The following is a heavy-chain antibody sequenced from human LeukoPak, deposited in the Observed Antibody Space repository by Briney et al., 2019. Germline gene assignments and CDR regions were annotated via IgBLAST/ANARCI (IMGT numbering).Heavy chain of an antibody. D-gene: IGHD1-26*01. CDR1: GGSISSYY. V-gene: IGHV4-59*08. J-gene: IGHJ4*02. Sequence: SETLSLTCTVSGGSISSYYWSWIRQPPGKGLEWIGYIYYSGSTNYNPSLKSRVTISVDTSKNQFSLKLSSVTAADTAVYYCARREVGGSDYCGQGTLVTVSS. CDR3: ARREVGGSDY. CDR2: IYYSGST.